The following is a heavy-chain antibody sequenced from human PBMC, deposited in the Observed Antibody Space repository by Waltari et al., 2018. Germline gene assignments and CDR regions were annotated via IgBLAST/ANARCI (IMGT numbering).Heavy chain of an antibody. Sequence: QVQLQQWGAGLLKPSETLSLTCAVYGGSFSGYYWSWIRQPPGKGLEWIGSIYYSGSTYYNPSLKSRVTISVDTSKNQFSLKLSSVTAADTAVYYCAREGGYSSSSGVDYWGQGTLVTVSS. CDR3: AREGGYSSSSGVDY. D-gene: IGHD6-6*01. V-gene: IGHV4-34*01. CDR2: IYYSGST. CDR1: GGSFSGYY. J-gene: IGHJ4*02.